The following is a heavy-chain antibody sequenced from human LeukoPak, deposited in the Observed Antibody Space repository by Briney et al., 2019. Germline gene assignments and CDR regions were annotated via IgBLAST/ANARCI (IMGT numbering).Heavy chain of an antibody. J-gene: IGHJ4*02. V-gene: IGHV3-30*18. CDR2: ISYDGSNE. CDR3: AKEFNRGLPDY. D-gene: IGHD2-21*01. Sequence: GGSLRLSCAASGFTFSTYGMHWVRQAPGKGLEWVAVISYDGSNEYYADSVKGRFTISRGNSKNTLYLQMSSLRAEDTAVYYCAKEFNRGLPDYWGQGTLVTVPS. CDR1: GFTFSTYG.